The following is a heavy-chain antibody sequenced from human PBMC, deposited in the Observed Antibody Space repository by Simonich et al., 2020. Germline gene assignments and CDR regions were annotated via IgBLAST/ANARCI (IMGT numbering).Heavy chain of an antibody. CDR3: ARQRVLMVYAIDY. CDR2: IYYSGST. Sequence: QLQLQESGPGLVKPSETLSLTCTVSGGSISSSSYYWGWIRQPPGKGLEWIGSIYYSGSTSSNPSLKSRVTISVDTPKNQFSLKLSSVTAADTAVYYCARQRVLMVYAIDYWGQGTLVTVSS. V-gene: IGHV4-39*01. J-gene: IGHJ4*02. D-gene: IGHD2-8*01. CDR1: GGSISSSSYY.